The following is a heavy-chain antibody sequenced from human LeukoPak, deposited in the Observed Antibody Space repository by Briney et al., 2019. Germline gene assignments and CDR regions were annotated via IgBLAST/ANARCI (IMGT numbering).Heavy chain of an antibody. V-gene: IGHV4-30-4*08. CDR1: GGSINTSDYY. CDR3: ATTARHCSDY. Sequence: PSQTLSLTCTVSGGSINTSDYYWSWIRQPPGKGLEWIGYIFYSGNTYYNPSLKSRVIISIDTSKNQFSLRLSSVTAADTAVYYCATTARHCSDYWGQGTLVTVSS. J-gene: IGHJ4*02. D-gene: IGHD6-6*01. CDR2: IFYSGNT.